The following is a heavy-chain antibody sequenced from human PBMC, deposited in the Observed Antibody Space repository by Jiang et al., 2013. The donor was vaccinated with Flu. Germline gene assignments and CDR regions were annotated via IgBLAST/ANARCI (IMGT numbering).Heavy chain of an antibody. CDR3: ARPSPYQSSGYYYFDY. D-gene: IGHD3-22*01. CDR2: MYYTGDSY. Sequence: GPGLVKPSETLSLTCTVSGGSVSSSGYYWGWVRQTPGQGLEWIGSMYYTGDSYYYNPSLKSRVTISVDTSKNQFSLKLSSVTAADTAVYYCARPSPYQSSGYYYFDYWGQGTLVTVSS. CDR1: GGSVSSSGYY. V-gene: IGHV4-39*01. J-gene: IGHJ4*02.